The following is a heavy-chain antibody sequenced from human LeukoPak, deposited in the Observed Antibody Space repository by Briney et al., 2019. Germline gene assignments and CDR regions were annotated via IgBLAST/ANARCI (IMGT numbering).Heavy chain of an antibody. CDR2: ITYDGSNK. CDR1: GFTFSSFV. J-gene: IGHJ6*02. Sequence: GGSLRLSCAASGFTFSSFVMHWVRQAPGKGLEWVALITYDGSNKYYADSVGGRFTITRDNSKNTLYLQMNSLRAEDTAVYYCAKDRVDTASGDVWGQGTTVTVSS. CDR3: AKDRVDTASGDV. D-gene: IGHD5-18*01. V-gene: IGHV3-30-3*01.